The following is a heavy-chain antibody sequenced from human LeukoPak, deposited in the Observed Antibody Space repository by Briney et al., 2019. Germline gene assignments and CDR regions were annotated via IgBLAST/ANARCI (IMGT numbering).Heavy chain of an antibody. V-gene: IGHV4-59*01. CDR2: IYYSGST. CDR3: ARSRDGYNYYFDY. Sequence: SETLSLTCTVSGGSISSYYWSWIRQPPGKGLEWIGYIYYSGSTNYNPSLKSRVTISVDTSKNQFSLKLSSVTAADTAVYYCARSRDGYNYYFDYWGQGTLVTVSS. J-gene: IGHJ4*02. CDR1: GGSISSYY. D-gene: IGHD5-24*01.